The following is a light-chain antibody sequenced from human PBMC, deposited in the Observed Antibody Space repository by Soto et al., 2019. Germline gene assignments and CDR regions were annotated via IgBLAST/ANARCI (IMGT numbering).Light chain of an antibody. V-gene: IGLV1-44*01. CDR1: SSNIGSNI. CDR3: AAWDDSLNVVV. Sequence: QSVLTQPPSASGTPGQRVTISCSGSSSNIGSNIVNWYQQLPGTAPKHVIHSGHQRPSGVPDRFSGSQSGTSASLAISGLQSEDEADYYCAAWDDSLNVVVFGGGTKLTVL. CDR2: SGH. J-gene: IGLJ3*02.